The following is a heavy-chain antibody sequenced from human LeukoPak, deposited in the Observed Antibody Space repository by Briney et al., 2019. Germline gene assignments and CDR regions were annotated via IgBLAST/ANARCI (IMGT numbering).Heavy chain of an antibody. V-gene: IGHV4-34*01. CDR1: GGSFSGYY. Sequence: SETLSLTCAVYGGSFSGYYWSWIRQPPGKGLEWIGEINHSGSTNYNPSLKSRVTISVDTSKNQFSLKLSSVTAADTAVYYCAREGYSSSSGSDYWGQGTLVTVSS. CDR2: INHSGST. J-gene: IGHJ4*02. D-gene: IGHD6-6*01. CDR3: AREGYSSSSGSDY.